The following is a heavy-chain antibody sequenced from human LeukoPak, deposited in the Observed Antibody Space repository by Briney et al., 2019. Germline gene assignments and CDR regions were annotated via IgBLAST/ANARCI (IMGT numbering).Heavy chain of an antibody. Sequence: PGGSLRLSCAASGFTFSSYAMSWVRQAPGKGLEWVSYISSSGSSIYYADSVKGRFANSRDNAKNSLYLQLNSLGAEDTAVYYCARAGYYFHYWGQGTLVTVSS. CDR1: GFTFSSYA. CDR2: ISSSGSSI. V-gene: IGHV3-48*03. J-gene: IGHJ4*02. CDR3: ARAGYYFHY.